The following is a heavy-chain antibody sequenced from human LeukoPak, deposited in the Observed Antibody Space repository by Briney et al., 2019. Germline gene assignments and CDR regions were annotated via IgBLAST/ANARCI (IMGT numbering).Heavy chain of an antibody. CDR1: GFTFSSYS. CDR3: ARVRSGWDYFFDY. V-gene: IGHV3-30*03. CDR2: VSYDGISK. D-gene: IGHD6-19*01. J-gene: IGHJ4*02. Sequence: GGSLRLSCAASGFTFSSYSMNWVRQAPGRGLEGLAFVSYDGISKNYADSVKGRFTVSRDNSKNTLHLQMSSLKTDDTAVYYCARVRSGWDYFFDYWGQGILVTVSS.